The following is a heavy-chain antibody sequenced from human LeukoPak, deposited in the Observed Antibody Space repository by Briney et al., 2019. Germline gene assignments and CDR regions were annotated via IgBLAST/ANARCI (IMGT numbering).Heavy chain of an antibody. V-gene: IGHV4-34*01. CDR3: AITMVRGTLGVYFDY. J-gene: IGHJ4*02. CDR1: GGSFSGYY. Sequence: SETLSLTCAVYGGSFSGYYWSWIRQPPGKGLEWIGEINHSGSTNYNPSLKSRVTISVDTSKNQFSLKLSSVTAADTAVYYCAITMVRGTLGVYFDYWGQGTLVTVSS. D-gene: IGHD3-10*01. CDR2: INHSGST.